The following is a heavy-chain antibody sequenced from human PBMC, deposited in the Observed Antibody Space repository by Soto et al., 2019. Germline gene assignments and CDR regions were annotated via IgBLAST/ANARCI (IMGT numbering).Heavy chain of an antibody. D-gene: IGHD3-22*01. J-gene: IGHJ4*02. CDR1: GGSFSGYY. CDR2: INHSGST. CDR3: ASKDSSGYYLDY. Sequence: QVQLQQWGAGRLKPSATLSLTCAVYGGSFSGYYWSWIRQPPGKGLEWIGEINHSGSTYYNPSLKSSVTMSINKSKNQFSLNLSSVTAADTAVYYCASKDSSGYYLDYWGQGTLVTVSS. V-gene: IGHV4-34*01.